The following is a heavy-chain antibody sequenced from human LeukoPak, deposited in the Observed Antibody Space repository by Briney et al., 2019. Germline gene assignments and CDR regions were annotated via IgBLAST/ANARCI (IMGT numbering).Heavy chain of an antibody. CDR3: ARGTGRIPNAY. V-gene: IGHV3-7*01. D-gene: IGHD1-14*01. J-gene: IGHJ4*02. CDR2: IKQDGREK. CDR1: GFTFSTYW. Sequence: GVPLRLSCAASGFTFSTYWMLWVRQAPGKGRVWLANIKQDGREKYHGDSVRRLYTLYRDNANNAVSLQISTLRAEDTAVYYCARGTGRIPNAYWGLGTLVTVSS.